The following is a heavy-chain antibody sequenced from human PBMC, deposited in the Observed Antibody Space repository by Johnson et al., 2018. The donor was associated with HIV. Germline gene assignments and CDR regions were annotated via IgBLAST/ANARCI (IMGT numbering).Heavy chain of an antibody. CDR2: ISSDGGSP. CDR1: GFTFSSYA. J-gene: IGHJ3*02. Sequence: VQLVESGGGLVQPGGSLRLSCAASGFTFSSYAMHWVRQAPGKGLEYVSAISSDGGSPYSANSVKGRFTISRDNSKNTLFLQMGSLRAEDTALYYCARGVGGAGDDAFDIWGQGTVVTVSS. D-gene: IGHD6-19*01. V-gene: IGHV3-64*01. CDR3: ARGVGGAGDDAFDI.